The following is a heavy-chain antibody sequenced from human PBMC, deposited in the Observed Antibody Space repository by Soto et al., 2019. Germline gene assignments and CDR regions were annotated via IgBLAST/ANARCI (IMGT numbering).Heavy chain of an antibody. J-gene: IGHJ4*01. CDR2: ITGSGGGT. D-gene: IGHD6-25*01. CDR1: GFTFSNYA. CDR3: ANRPLPAAVFDY. Sequence: EVQLLESGGGLVQPGGSLRLSCAASGFTFSNYAMTWVRQAPGKGLEWVSVITGSGGGTYFVDSVKGRFTISRDNSKNTLYLKMNSLRPEATAVYSGANRPLPAAVFDYGAQEPLSPSPQ. V-gene: IGHV3-23*01.